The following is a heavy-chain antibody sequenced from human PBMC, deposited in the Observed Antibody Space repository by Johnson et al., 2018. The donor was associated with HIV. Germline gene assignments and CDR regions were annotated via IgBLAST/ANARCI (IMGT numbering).Heavy chain of an antibody. J-gene: IGHJ3*02. CDR1: GFSFSRYG. V-gene: IGHV3-33*05. CDR2: IPYDGSNT. D-gene: IGHD3-10*01. Sequence: QVQLVESGGGVVQPGGSLRLSCVASGFSFSRYGMHWVRQAPGKGLEWVAVIPYDGSNTYYADSVKGRFTISRDNSKNTRYLQMNSLRAEDTAVNYCAKEGTLWFGELYDAFDIWGQGTMVTVSS. CDR3: AKEGTLWFGELYDAFDI.